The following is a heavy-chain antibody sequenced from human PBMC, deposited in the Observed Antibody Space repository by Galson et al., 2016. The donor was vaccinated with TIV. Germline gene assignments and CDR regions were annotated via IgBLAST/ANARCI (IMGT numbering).Heavy chain of an antibody. V-gene: IGHV2-70*11. CDR1: GFSLSTSGMS. CDR3: ARGTPGAAGGLGF. J-gene: IGHJ4*02. Sequence: PALVKPPQTLTVTCTFSGFSLSTSGMSVTWIRQPPGKALEWLARIDWDDAKYYSTSLKTRLTISKDTSKNQVVLTMTNMDPVDTATYYCARGTPGAAGGLGFWGQGTLVTVSS. D-gene: IGHD6-13*01. CDR2: IDWDDAK.